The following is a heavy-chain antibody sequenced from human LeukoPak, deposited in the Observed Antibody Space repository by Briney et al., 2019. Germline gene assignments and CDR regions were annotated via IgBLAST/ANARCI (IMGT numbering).Heavy chain of an antibody. CDR2: IKKDGSEN. J-gene: IGHJ4*02. CDR1: GFTFSSYW. D-gene: IGHD3-10*01. V-gene: IGHV3-7*01. Sequence: PGGSLRLSCAASGFTFSSYWMSWVRQAPGKGLEWVANIKKDGSENYYVDSVKGRFTISRDNAKNSLYLQMNSLRAEDTAVYYCARDHPFWGELFYYFDYWGQGTLVTVSS. CDR3: ARDHPFWGELFYYFDY.